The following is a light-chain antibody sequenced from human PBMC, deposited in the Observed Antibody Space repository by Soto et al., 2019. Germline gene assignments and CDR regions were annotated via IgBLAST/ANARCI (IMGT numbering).Light chain of an antibody. CDR3: CSNGGSTLVI. CDR2: AVN. CDR1: SGDVGAYNY. V-gene: IGLV2-14*01. J-gene: IGLJ2*01. Sequence: QSALTQPASVSGSPGQSITVSCTGTSGDVGAYNYVSWYQQYPGKAPKLLIYAVNNRPSGVSNRFSGSKSGNTASLTISGLQAEDEADYYCCSNGGSTLVIFGTGTKLTVL.